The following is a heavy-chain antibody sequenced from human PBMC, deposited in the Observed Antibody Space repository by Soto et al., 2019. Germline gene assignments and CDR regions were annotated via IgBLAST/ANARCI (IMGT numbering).Heavy chain of an antibody. CDR2: IYYSGST. CDR1: GGSISSYY. D-gene: IGHD3-22*01. Sequence: PSETLSLTCTVSGGSISSYYWSWIRQPPGEGLEWIGYIYYSGSTNYNPSLKSRVTISVDTSKNQFSLKLSSVTAADTAVYYCTTDSYSSVTIVRFDYWGHGTLVTVSS. CDR3: TTDSYSSVTIVRFDY. J-gene: IGHJ4*01. V-gene: IGHV4-59*01.